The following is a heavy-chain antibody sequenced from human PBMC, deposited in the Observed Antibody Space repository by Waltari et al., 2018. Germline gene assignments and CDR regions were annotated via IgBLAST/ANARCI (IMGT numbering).Heavy chain of an antibody. V-gene: IGHV1-24*01. Sequence: QVQLVQSGAEVKKPGASVKVSCKVSGYTLTELSMHWVRQAPGKGLEWMGGFDPEEGETSYAQKFQGRVTMTEDTSTDTAYMGLSSLRSEDTAGYYCATDIKRGGSYSDFAFDIWGQGTMVTVSS. CDR3: ATDIKRGGSYSDFAFDI. J-gene: IGHJ3*02. CDR2: FDPEEGET. D-gene: IGHD1-26*01. CDR1: GYTLTELS.